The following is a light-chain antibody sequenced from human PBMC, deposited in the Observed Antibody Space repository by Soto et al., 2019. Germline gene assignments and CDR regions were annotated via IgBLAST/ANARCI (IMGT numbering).Light chain of an antibody. CDR1: SSDVGGYNY. CDR3: SSYTSSSTLVV. Sequence: QSALTQPASVSGSPGQSITISCTGTSSDVGGYNYVSWYQQHPGKAPKLMIYDVSNRPSGVSNRFSGSKSGNTASLTISGHQAEDEADDYSSSYTSSSTLVVFGGGTKLTVL. J-gene: IGLJ2*01. CDR2: DVS. V-gene: IGLV2-14*01.